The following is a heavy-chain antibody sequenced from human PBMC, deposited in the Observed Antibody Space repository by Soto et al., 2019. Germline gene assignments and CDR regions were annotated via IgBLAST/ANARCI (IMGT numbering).Heavy chain of an antibody. V-gene: IGHV1-18*01. Sequence: ASVKVSCKTSGYSFTAYGLAWPRQAPGQRPEWLGWVGTSNTNTNYAQKFQGRVTMTTDRSTTTTYMELRSLRSDDTAVYYCARELHRDSSAYYPFAYWG. CDR1: GYSFTAYG. J-gene: IGHJ4*01. CDR3: ARELHRDSSAYYPFAY. D-gene: IGHD3-22*01. CDR2: VGTSNTNT.